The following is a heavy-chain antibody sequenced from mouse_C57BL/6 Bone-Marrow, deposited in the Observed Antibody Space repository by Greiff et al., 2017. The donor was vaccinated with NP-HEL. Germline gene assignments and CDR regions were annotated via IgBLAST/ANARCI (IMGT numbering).Heavy chain of an antibody. CDR3: ARYDYDVGVDY. CDR2: ISSGSSTI. Sequence: EVQLVESGGGLVKPGGSLKLSCAASGFTFSDYGMHWVRQAPEKGLEWVAYISSGSSTIYYADTVKGRFTISRDNAKNTLFLQMTSLRSEDTAMYYCARYDYDVGVDYWGQGTSVTVAS. V-gene: IGHV5-17*01. CDR1: GFTFSDYG. D-gene: IGHD2-4*01. J-gene: IGHJ4*01.